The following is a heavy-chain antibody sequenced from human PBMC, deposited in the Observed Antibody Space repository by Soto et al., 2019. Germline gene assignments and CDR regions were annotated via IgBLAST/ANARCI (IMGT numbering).Heavy chain of an antibody. D-gene: IGHD6-6*01. Sequence: QVQLVQSGSEVRRPGSSVKVSCKASGGTFSNSAIAWVRQAPGQGLEWLGMIIPIFTTTNYAQKFKDRLTISADGSTSTAYMELSGLKSEDTAVYFCARPSGLLGQYSALVDYWGQGTLVTFSS. CDR1: GGTFSNSA. V-gene: IGHV1-69*18. J-gene: IGHJ4*02. CDR3: ARPSGLLGQYSALVDY. CDR2: IIPIFTTT.